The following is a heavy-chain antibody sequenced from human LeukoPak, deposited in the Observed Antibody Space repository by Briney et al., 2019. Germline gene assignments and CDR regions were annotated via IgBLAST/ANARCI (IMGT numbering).Heavy chain of an antibody. V-gene: IGHV3-66*01. J-gene: IGHJ6*02. CDR2: IRSDGTT. D-gene: IGHD1-1*01. CDR3: ARGHGVQLRLGVDGMDV. CDR1: GFTFSSYS. Sequence: PGGSLRLSCAASGFTFSSYSMNWVRQAPGKGLEWVSVIRSDGTTDYADSVKGRFDVSRDNFKNTLYLQMNSLRAEDTAVYYCARGHGVQLRLGVDGMDVWGQGTTVTVSS.